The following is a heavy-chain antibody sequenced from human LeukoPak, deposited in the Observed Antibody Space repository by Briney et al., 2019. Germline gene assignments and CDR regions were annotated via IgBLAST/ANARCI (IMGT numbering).Heavy chain of an antibody. CDR2: ISGSGGST. D-gene: IGHD2-8*01. CDR1: GFTFSSYA. J-gene: IGHJ4*02. CDR3: AKDRSCTNDICHGDFDY. Sequence: PGGSLRLSCAASGFTFSSYAVSWVRPAPGQGLDGVSSISGSGGSTYSADSVKGRFTISRDNSKNTLYLQMNSLRAEDTALYYCAKDRSCTNDICHGDFDYWGQGTLVTVSS. V-gene: IGHV3-23*01.